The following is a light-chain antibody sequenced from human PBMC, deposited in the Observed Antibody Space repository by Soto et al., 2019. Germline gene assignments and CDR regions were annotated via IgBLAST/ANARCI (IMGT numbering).Light chain of an antibody. CDR1: QSVSSN. CDR2: GAS. V-gene: IGKV3-15*01. J-gene: IGKJ5*01. CDR3: QQYNNWPPSII. Sequence: EMVLTQSPVTLSVSPGERYTLSCMASQSVSSNLAWYQQRPGQAPRLLIYGASTRATDTPVRFRGSGSGTEFTLTISSLQSEDFAVYYCQQYNNWPPSIIFGQGTRLDIK.